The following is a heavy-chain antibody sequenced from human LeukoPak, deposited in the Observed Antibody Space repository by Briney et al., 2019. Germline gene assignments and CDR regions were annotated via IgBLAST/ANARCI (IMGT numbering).Heavy chain of an antibody. CDR2: IYLTGST. D-gene: IGHD3-22*01. Sequence: KPSETLSLTRTVTSDSISRSYFYWGWVRQPPGKGLEWIGSIYLTGSTYYNSSLKSRLTISLDTSRDQFSLKLSSVTAADTAVYYCARLGDSGYYADFWGQGTLVTVSS. CDR3: ARLGDSGYYADF. V-gene: IGHV4-39*01. J-gene: IGHJ4*02. CDR1: SDSISRSYFY.